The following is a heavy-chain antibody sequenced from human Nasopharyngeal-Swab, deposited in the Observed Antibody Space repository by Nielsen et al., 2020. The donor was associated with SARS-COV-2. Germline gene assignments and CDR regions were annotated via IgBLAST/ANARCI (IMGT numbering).Heavy chain of an antibody. CDR3: TTDRGFWSGRDTFDI. V-gene: IGHV3-73*01. CDR1: GFTFSGSA. Sequence: GESLKISCAASGFTFSGSAMHWVRQASGKGLEWVGRVRSKTNNYATAYAGSVKGRFTISRDDLKNTAYLQMNSLNTEDTAVYYCTTDRGFWSGRDTFDIWGQGTMVTVSS. CDR2: VRSKTNNYAT. J-gene: IGHJ3*02. D-gene: IGHD3-3*01.